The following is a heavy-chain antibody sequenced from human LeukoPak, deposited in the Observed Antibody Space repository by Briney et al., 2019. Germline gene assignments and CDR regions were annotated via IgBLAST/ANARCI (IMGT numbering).Heavy chain of an antibody. D-gene: IGHD6-13*01. CDR2: FDPEDVET. CDR3: ATQQLVRFVFRFQH. Sequence: ASVKVSCKVSGYTLTELSMHWVRQAPGKGLEWMGRFDPEDVETIYAQKFQGRVTMTEDTSTNTAYMELSSLRSEDTAVYYCATQQLVRFVFRFQHWGQGTLVTVSS. CDR1: GYTLTELS. J-gene: IGHJ1*01. V-gene: IGHV1-24*01.